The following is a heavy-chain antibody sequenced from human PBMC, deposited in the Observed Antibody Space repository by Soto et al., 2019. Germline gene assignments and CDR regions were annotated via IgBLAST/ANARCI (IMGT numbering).Heavy chain of an antibody. V-gene: IGHV3-30*18. J-gene: IGHJ4*02. Sequence: QVQLVESGGGVVQPGRSLRLSCAASGFIFSASGMHWVRQAPGKGLEWVAVISFDGSDTFYADSVKGRFTISRDNSRNTLFLQMSGLRAEDTAVYYCAKAASGWYEVPHDYWGQGTEVTVSS. CDR2: ISFDGSDT. CDR1: GFIFSASG. D-gene: IGHD6-19*01. CDR3: AKAASGWYEVPHDY.